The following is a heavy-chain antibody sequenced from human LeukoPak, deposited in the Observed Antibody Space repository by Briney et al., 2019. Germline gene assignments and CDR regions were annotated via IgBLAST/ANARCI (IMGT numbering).Heavy chain of an antibody. D-gene: IGHD2-2*01. V-gene: IGHV4-31*03. Sequence: SQTLSLTCTVSGASISSGGYYWSWIRQRPGKGLEWFGSIHDSGSTYYNPSLKSRVTISVDASRNQFSLKVNSVTAADTAVYYCARVSKYQLLSGGYDAFDIWGQGTMVAVSP. CDR1: GASISSGGYY. J-gene: IGHJ3*02. CDR3: ARVSKYQLLSGGYDAFDI. CDR2: IHDSGST.